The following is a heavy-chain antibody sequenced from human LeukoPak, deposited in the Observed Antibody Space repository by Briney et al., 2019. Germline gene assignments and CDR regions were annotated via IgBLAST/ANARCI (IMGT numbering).Heavy chain of an antibody. J-gene: IGHJ6*03. CDR1: GYTFTGYY. Sequence: ASVKVSCKASGYTFTGYYMHWVRQAPGQGLEWMGIINPSGGSTSYAQKFQGRVTMTRDMSTSTVYMELSSLRSEDTAVYYCARTIVVVPAAIYYYYYMDVWGKGTTVTISS. CDR2: INPSGGST. V-gene: IGHV1-46*01. CDR3: ARTIVVVPAAIYYYYYMDV. D-gene: IGHD2-2*01.